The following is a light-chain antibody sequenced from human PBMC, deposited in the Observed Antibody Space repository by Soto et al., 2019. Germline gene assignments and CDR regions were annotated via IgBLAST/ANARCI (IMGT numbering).Light chain of an antibody. Sequence: IQMTQSNSSLSASVGDRVTITCRASQDISNYLNWYQQKPGKAPKLLIYDASNLETGVPSRFSGSGSGTDFTFTISSLQPEDIATYYCQQYDNLPLTFGGGSKADIK. J-gene: IGKJ4*01. CDR2: DAS. CDR3: QQYDNLPLT. V-gene: IGKV1-33*01. CDR1: QDISNY.